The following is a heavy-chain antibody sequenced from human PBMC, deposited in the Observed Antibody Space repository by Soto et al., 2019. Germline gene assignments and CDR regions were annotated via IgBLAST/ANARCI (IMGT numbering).Heavy chain of an antibody. CDR1: GFTFSSYG. Sequence: QVQLVESGGGVVQPGRSLRLSCAASGFTFSSYGMHWVRQAPGKGLEWVAVISYDGSNKYYADSVKGRFTISRDNSKNTLYLQMNSLRAEDTAVYYCAKEYSGVRGGYAFDMWGQGTMVTVSS. CDR2: ISYDGSNK. J-gene: IGHJ3*02. V-gene: IGHV3-30*18. D-gene: IGHD5-12*01. CDR3: AKEYSGVRGGYAFDM.